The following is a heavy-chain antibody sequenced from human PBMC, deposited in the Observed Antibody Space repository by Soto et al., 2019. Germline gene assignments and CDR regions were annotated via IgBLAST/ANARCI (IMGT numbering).Heavy chain of an antibody. Sequence: ASVKVSCKASGYTFTGYYMHWVRRAPGQGLEWMGWINPNSGGTNYAQKFQGWVTMTRDTSISTAYMELSRLRSDDTAVYYCAREGITIFGVVHYYYYMDVWGKGTTVTVSS. V-gene: IGHV1-2*04. CDR2: INPNSGGT. D-gene: IGHD3-3*01. CDR3: AREGITIFGVVHYYYYMDV. J-gene: IGHJ6*03. CDR1: GYTFTGYY.